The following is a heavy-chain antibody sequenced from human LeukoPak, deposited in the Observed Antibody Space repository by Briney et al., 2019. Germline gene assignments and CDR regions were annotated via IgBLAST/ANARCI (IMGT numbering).Heavy chain of an antibody. CDR1: GYTFTGYY. J-gene: IGHJ5*02. D-gene: IGHD2-2*01. V-gene: IGHV1-2*06. CDR2: INPNSGGT. Sequence: GASVKVSCKASGYTFTGYYTHWVRQAPGQGLEWMGRINPNSGGTNYAQKFQGRVTMTRDTSISTAYMELSRLRSDDTAVYYCARGPYGDIVVVPAAMSGFDPWGQGTLVTVSS. CDR3: ARGPYGDIVVVPAAMSGFDP.